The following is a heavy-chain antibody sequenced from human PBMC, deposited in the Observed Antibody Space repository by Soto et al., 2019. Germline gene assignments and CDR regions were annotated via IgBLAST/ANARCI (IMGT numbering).Heavy chain of an antibody. V-gene: IGHV3-30-3*01. CDR1: GFTFSSYA. CDR3: ARGQHGLDH. CDR2: VSNDGRNK. D-gene: IGHD2-8*01. Sequence: QVQLLGSGGGVVQPGRSLRLSCAASGFTFSSYAMHWVRQPPGKGLEWVAVVSNDGRNKFYADSVRGRFTISRDNSKNTLYLEIDSLSVADTAVFYCARGQHGLDHWGQGSLV. J-gene: IGHJ4*02.